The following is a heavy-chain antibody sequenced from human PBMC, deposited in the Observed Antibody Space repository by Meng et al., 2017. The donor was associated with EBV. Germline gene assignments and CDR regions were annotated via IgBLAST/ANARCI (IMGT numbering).Heavy chain of an antibody. J-gene: IGHJ5*02. D-gene: IGHD5-12*01. Sequence: QVQLGEYGAGVTQPGASVKVSCKASGYTFTSYGISWVRQAPGQGLEWMGWISAYNGNTNYAQKLQGRVTMTTDTSTSTAYMELRSLRSDDTAVYYCARETSGYDFNWFDPWGQGTLVTVSS. V-gene: IGHV1-18*01. CDR3: ARETSGYDFNWFDP. CDR2: ISAYNGNT. CDR1: GYTFTSYG.